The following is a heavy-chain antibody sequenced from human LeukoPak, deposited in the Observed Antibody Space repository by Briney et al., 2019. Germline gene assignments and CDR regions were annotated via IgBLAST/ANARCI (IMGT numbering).Heavy chain of an antibody. J-gene: IGHJ4*02. CDR3: ARARLSWSGLFDY. CDR1: GGSIGTFY. D-gene: IGHD3-3*01. CDR2: IYYSGST. V-gene: IGHV4-59*01. Sequence: AGTLSLTCSVSGGSIGTFYWNWIRQPAGKGLEWIGYIYYSGSTNYNPSLKSRVTISVDTSKNQFSLKLSSVTAADTAVYYCARARLSWSGLFDYWGQGTLVTVSS.